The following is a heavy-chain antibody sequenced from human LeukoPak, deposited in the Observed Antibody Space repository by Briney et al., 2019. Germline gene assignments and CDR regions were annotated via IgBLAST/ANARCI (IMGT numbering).Heavy chain of an antibody. Sequence: GGSLRLSCAASGFTFSSYAMGWVRQAPGEGLEWVSAISGSGGSTYYVDSVKGRFTISRDNPKNSLYLQMNSLRADDTAVYYCALGDYGKPFDYWGQGTLVTVSS. D-gene: IGHD4-17*01. CDR2: ISGSGGST. CDR3: ALGDYGKPFDY. J-gene: IGHJ4*02. V-gene: IGHV3-23*01. CDR1: GFTFSSYA.